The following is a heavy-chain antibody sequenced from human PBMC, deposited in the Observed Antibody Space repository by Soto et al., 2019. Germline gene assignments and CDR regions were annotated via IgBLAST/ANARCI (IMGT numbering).Heavy chain of an antibody. CDR1: GGTFSSYA. V-gene: IGHV1-69*12. D-gene: IGHD5-12*01. J-gene: IGHJ4*02. CDR3: VRVVAIPGYPDH. CDR2: IVPIVGTT. Sequence: QVQLVQSGAEVRQPASSVKVSCKTSGGTFSSYAISWVRQAPGQGLEWMGGIVPIVGTTTYEQKFQGRVTITADEATSTAYMQLSRLRSDYTAVYYCVRVVAIPGYPDHWGQGTLVTVSS.